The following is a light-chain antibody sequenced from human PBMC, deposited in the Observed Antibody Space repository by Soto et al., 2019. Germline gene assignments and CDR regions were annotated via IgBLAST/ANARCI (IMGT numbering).Light chain of an antibody. V-gene: IGLV2-11*01. Sequence: QSALTQPRSVSGSPGQSVTISCTGTDSDVGTYNYVSWYQQHPVKAPKLMIYDVSKRPSGVPDRFSGSKSGNTASLTISGLQAEDEADYYCFSYAGYYTLLCGGGTKRTVL. CDR2: DVS. J-gene: IGLJ2*01. CDR3: FSYAGYYTLL. CDR1: DSDVGTYNY.